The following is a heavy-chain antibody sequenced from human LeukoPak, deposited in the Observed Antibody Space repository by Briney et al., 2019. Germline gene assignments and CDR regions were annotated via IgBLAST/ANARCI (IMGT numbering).Heavy chain of an antibody. V-gene: IGHV5-10-1*01. CDR3: ARLYGSGSYYNVDAFDY. D-gene: IGHD3-10*01. CDR2: IDPSDSYT. J-gene: IGHJ4*02. Sequence: GEPLKISCKGPGYSFTSYWISWVRQMPGKGLEWMGRIDPSDSYTNYSPSFQGHVTISADKSISTAYLQWSSLKASDTAMYYCARLYGSGSYYNVDAFDYWGQGTLVTVSS. CDR1: GYSFTSYW.